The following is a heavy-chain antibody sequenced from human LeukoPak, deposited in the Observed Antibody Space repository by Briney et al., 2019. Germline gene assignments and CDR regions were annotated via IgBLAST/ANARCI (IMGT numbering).Heavy chain of an antibody. CDR1: GGSISSSSYY. D-gene: IGHD3-10*01. V-gene: IGHV4-39*01. J-gene: IGHJ4*02. CDR2: IYYSGST. CDR3: ARHTKATYYYGSGYYFDY. Sequence: SDTLSLTCTVSGGSISSSSYYWGWTHQPPGKGLEWIGSIYYSGSTYYNPSLKSRVTISVDTSKNQFSLKLSSVTAADTAVYYCARHTKATYYYGSGYYFDYWGQGTLVTVSS.